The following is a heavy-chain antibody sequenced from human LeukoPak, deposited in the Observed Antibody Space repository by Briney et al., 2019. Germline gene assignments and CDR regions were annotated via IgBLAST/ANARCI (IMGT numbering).Heavy chain of an antibody. CDR2: VYATGTT. CDR3: ARVGSGGAWFDF. CDR1: GGSISSYY. V-gene: IGHV4-59*01. J-gene: IGHJ4*02. Sequence: PSETLSLTCTVSGGSISSYYWSWIRQPPGKGLEWIAYVYATGTTNYNPSLKTRATISIDTSKNQLSLTLTSLTATDTAVYYCARVGSGGAWFDFWGQGALVSISS. D-gene: IGHD6-19*01.